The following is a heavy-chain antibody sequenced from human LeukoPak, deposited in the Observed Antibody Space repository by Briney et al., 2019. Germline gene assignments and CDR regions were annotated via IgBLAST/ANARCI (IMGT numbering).Heavy chain of an antibody. Sequence: GGSLRLSRAASGFTFSSYSMNRVRQAPGKGLEWVSSISSSSSYIYYADSVKGRFTISRDNAKNSLYLQMNSLRAEDTAVYYCARDFQVWFGEAYGMDVWGKGTTVTVSS. D-gene: IGHD3-10*01. CDR3: ARDFQVWFGEAYGMDV. J-gene: IGHJ6*04. CDR1: GFTFSSYS. V-gene: IGHV3-21*01. CDR2: ISSSSSYI.